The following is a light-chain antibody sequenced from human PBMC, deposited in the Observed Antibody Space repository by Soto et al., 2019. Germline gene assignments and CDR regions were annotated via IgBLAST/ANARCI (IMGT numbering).Light chain of an antibody. CDR1: SSDVGGYNY. CDR3: SSYTASSTNV. J-gene: IGLJ1*01. CDR2: DVS. V-gene: IGLV2-14*03. Sequence: QSALTQPASVSGSPGQSITISCTGTSSDVGGYNYVSWYQHHPGKAPTLMIFDVSNRPSGVSNRFSCSKSGNTAALTISGLQAEYEADYYCSSYTASSTNVFVTGTKLTVL.